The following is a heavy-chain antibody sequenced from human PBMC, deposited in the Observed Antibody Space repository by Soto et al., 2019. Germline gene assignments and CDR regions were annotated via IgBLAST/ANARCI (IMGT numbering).Heavy chain of an antibody. CDR3: ARHPGRPYCHYGMDV. Sequence: QVQLVQSGAEVKKPGSSVKVSCKASGGTFSSYAISWVRQAPGQGLEWMGGIIPIFGTADYAQKFQGRVSITAHESTSTAYMELSRLRSEDTTVYYCARHPGRPYCHYGMDVWGQGATVTVSS. V-gene: IGHV1-69*12. CDR2: IIPIFGTA. D-gene: IGHD2-15*01. CDR1: GGTFSSYA. J-gene: IGHJ6*02.